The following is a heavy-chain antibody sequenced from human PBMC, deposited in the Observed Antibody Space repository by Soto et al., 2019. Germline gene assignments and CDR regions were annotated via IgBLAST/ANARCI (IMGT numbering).Heavy chain of an antibody. CDR3: ARGGSSSLDY. CDR2: INPNRGGT. Sequence: QVQLVQSGAEVKKPGASVKVSCKASGYTFTGYYMQWVRQAPGQGPERMGWINPNRGGTTYAQQFQGRATVTRDASIRTSYMELSSLSSDDTAVYYGARGGSSSLDYWGQGTLVTVSS. V-gene: IGHV1-2*02. J-gene: IGHJ4*02. D-gene: IGHD6-6*01. CDR1: GYTFTGYY.